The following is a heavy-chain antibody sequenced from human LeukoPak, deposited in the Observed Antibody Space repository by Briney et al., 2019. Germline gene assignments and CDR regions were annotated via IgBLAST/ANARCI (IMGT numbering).Heavy chain of an antibody. V-gene: IGHV4-34*01. CDR2: INYSGST. CDR1: GGSFSGYY. D-gene: IGHD1-26*01. J-gene: IGHJ4*02. CDR3: ARGGGSYYQDY. Sequence: SETLSLTCGVYGGSFSGYYWSWIRQPPGKGLEWIGEINYSGSTNYNPSLKSRVTISVDTSKNQFSLKLSSVTAADTAVYYCARGGGSYYQDYWGQGTLVTVSS.